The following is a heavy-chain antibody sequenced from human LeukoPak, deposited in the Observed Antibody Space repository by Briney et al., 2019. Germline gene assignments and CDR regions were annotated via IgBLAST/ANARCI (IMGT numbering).Heavy chain of an antibody. Sequence: GGSLRLSCAASGFTFSSYPMHWVRQAPGKGLEWLAVISYDGTNKYYADSVKGRFTISRDNSKNTLYLQMTSLRDDDTAVYYCSRDQGSLPVWFYYYRDVGGRSPAVTVSS. CDR1: GFTFSSYP. CDR3: SRDQGSLPVWFYYYRDV. D-gene: IGHD3-16*01. V-gene: IGHV3-30*01. J-gene: IGHJ6*03. CDR2: ISYDGTNK.